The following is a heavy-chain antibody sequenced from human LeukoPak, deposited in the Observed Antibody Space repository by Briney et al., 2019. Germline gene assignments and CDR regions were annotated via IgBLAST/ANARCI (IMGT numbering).Heavy chain of an antibody. CDR3: ASYDSSGYYPSDAFDI. Sequence: GGSLRLSCAASGFTFSNYSMNWVRQAPGKGLEWVSSISSSSSYIYYADSVKGRFTISRDNAKNSLYLQMNSLRAEDTAVYYCASYDSSGYYPSDAFDIWGQGTMVTVSS. D-gene: IGHD3-22*01. CDR1: GFTFSNYS. CDR2: ISSSSSYI. V-gene: IGHV3-21*01. J-gene: IGHJ3*02.